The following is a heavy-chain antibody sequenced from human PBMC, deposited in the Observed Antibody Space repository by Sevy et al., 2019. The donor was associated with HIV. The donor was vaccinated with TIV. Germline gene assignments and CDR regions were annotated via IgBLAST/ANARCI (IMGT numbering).Heavy chain of an antibody. J-gene: IGHJ3*01. CDR1: GGSINTIAYY. D-gene: IGHD3-16*02. V-gene: IGHV4-39*01. Sequence: SETLSLTCTVSGGSINTIAYYWGWVRQPPGKGLEWIGSISYSGSSYYNPSLKSRVTISVDTSKNQFSLNLRSVTAGDTGTAADTAIYYCVRHLFHDFAWGSHRYRDAFDLWGQGTLVTVSS. CDR2: ISYSGSS. CDR3: TAIYYCVRHLFHDFAWGSHRYRDAFDL.